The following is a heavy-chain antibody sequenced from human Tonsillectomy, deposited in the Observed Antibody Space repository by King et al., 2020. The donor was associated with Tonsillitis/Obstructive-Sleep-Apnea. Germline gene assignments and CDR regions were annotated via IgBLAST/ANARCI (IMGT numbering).Heavy chain of an antibody. D-gene: IGHD4-11*01. J-gene: IGHJ5*02. V-gene: IGHV4-31*01. CDR2: IYYSGGT. Sequence: VQLPASGPGLVKPSPTLSLPCTVSGGSISSGGYYWSWIRPHPGKGLAWIGYIYYSGGTYYTPSLNILVTISLDTSKTQFSLKLSSVTAADTAVYYCARGKPPLSHSNTNWFDPWGQGTLVTVSS. CDR1: GGSISSGGYY. CDR3: ARGKPPLSHSNTNWFDP.